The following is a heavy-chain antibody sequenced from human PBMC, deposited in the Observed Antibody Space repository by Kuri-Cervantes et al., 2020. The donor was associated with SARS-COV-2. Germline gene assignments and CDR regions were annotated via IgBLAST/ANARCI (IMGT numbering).Heavy chain of an antibody. Sequence: GESLKISCAASGFTFSSYAMNWVRQAPGKGLEWVSVIGGSGVRTNYADSVKGRFTISRDNSKNTLYLQMNSLRAEDTAVYYCAKVGTSIAVSGRFDYWGQGTLVTVSS. V-gene: IGHV3-23*01. J-gene: IGHJ4*02. CDR1: GFTFSSYA. D-gene: IGHD6-19*01. CDR3: AKVGTSIAVSGRFDY. CDR2: IGGSGVRT.